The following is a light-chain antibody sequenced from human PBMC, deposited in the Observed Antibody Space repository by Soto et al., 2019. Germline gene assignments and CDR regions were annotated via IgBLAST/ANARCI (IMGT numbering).Light chain of an antibody. Sequence: DIVMTQSPLSLPVTPGEPASISCRSSQSLLHSNGNNYLAWYLQKPGHSPQLLIYCGSNRASGVPDRFSGSGSGTDFTLKISRVEAEDVGVYYCMQALQTPWTFGQGTKVEIK. V-gene: IGKV2-28*01. CDR1: QSLLHSNGNNY. CDR2: CGS. CDR3: MQALQTPWT. J-gene: IGKJ1*01.